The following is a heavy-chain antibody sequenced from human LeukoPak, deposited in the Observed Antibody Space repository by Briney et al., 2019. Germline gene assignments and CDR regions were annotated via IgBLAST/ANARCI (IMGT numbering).Heavy chain of an antibody. V-gene: IGHV3-23*01. D-gene: IGHD3-10*01. CDR2: ISGSGGST. CDR3: ARDLYRGVFDY. Sequence: GGSLRLSCAASGFTFSSYAMSWVRQAPGKGLEWVSAISGSGGSTYYADSVKGRFTISRDNAKNSLYLQMNSLRAEDTAVYYCARDLYRGVFDYWGQGTLVTVSS. CDR1: GFTFSSYA. J-gene: IGHJ4*02.